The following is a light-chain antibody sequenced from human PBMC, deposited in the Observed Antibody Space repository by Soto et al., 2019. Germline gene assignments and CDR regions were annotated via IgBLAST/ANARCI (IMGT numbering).Light chain of an antibody. J-gene: IGKJ3*01. CDR3: QHLNVRFT. Sequence: IQLTQSPSSLSASVGDRVTITCRASQGISTYLAWYQQKPGKAPQLLIYAVSTLQSGVSSRFSGSGFGTDFTRTISSLQPEDVATYYCQHLNVRFTFGPGTKVDIK. CDR2: AVS. CDR1: QGISTY. V-gene: IGKV1-9*01.